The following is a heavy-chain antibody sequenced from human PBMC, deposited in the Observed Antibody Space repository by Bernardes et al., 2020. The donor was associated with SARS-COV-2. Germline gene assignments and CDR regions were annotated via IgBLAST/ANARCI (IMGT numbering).Heavy chain of an antibody. CDR2: IYYSVST. CDR3: ARALTDIVLMVYAISAVDI. CDR1: GGSISSGGYY. Sequence: TLSLTCTVSGGSISSGGYYWSWIRQHPGKGLEWIGYIYYSVSTYYNPSLKSRVTISVDTSKNQFSLKLSSVTAADTAVYYCARALTDIVLMVYAISAVDIWGQGTMVTVSS. D-gene: IGHD2-8*01. J-gene: IGHJ3*02. V-gene: IGHV4-31*03.